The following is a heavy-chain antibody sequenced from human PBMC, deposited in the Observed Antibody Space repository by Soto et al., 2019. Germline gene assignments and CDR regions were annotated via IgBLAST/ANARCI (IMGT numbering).Heavy chain of an antibody. Sequence: QVQLVQSGAEVKKPGASVKVSCKASGYTFTSYYMHWVRQAPGQGLEWMGIINPSGGSTSYAQKFHGRVTMTRDTSTSTVYMELSSLRSEDTAVYYCARPKNSYCGGDCYFDYWGQGTLVTVSS. J-gene: IGHJ4*02. CDR2: INPSGGST. V-gene: IGHV1-46*01. D-gene: IGHD2-21*02. CDR1: GYTFTSYY. CDR3: ARPKNSYCGGDCYFDY.